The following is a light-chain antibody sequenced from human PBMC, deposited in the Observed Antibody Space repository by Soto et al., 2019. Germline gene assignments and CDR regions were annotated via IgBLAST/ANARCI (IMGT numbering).Light chain of an antibody. CDR2: GAS. J-gene: IGKJ2*01. CDR3: QQYNSWPPGT. Sequence: DIVMTQSVAALSVTPGEGATLSCRASQSVRSLLARYQQLPGQAPRLLIYGASTRAAGLPDRFSGSGSGTEFTLSISSLQSEDFAVYYCQQYNSWPPGTLGQGTK. CDR1: QSVRSL. V-gene: IGKV3-15*01.